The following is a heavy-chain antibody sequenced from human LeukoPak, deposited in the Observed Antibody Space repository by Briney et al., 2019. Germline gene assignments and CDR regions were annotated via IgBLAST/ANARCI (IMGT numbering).Heavy chain of an antibody. CDR2: IIPILGIA. CDR3: ARDYDSSGYYYFDY. D-gene: IGHD3-22*01. J-gene: IGHJ4*02. Sequence: ASVKVSYKASGGTFSSYAISWVRQAPGQGLEWMGRIIPILGIANYAQKFQGRVTITADKSTSTAYMELSSLRSEDTAVYYCARDYDSSGYYYFDYWGQGTLVTVSS. V-gene: IGHV1-69*04. CDR1: GGTFSSYA.